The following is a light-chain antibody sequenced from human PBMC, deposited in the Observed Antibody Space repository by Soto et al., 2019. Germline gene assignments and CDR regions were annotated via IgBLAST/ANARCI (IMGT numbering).Light chain of an antibody. Sequence: EIVLTQSPGTLSLSPGERATLSCRASQSVSSNYLAWYQQKPGQAPRLLIYAASSRATGIPDRFSGSGSETDFTLTISRLEPEDFAVYYCQQYGRSPWTFGQGTKVEIK. J-gene: IGKJ1*01. CDR3: QQYGRSPWT. V-gene: IGKV3-20*01. CDR1: QSVSSNY. CDR2: AAS.